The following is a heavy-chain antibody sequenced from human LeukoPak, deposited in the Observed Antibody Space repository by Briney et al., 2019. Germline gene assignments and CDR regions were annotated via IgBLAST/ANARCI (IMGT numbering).Heavy chain of an antibody. Sequence: GASVKVSCKASGYTFTGYYIHWVRQAPGQGLEWMGWINPNSGVTNYAQKFQGRVTMTRDTSISTAYMELSRLRSDDTAVYYCARDRPGGGTDFDYWGQGTLVTVSS. CDR2: INPNSGVT. CDR3: ARDRPGGGTDFDY. J-gene: IGHJ4*02. V-gene: IGHV1-2*02. CDR1: GYTFTGYY. D-gene: IGHD3-16*01.